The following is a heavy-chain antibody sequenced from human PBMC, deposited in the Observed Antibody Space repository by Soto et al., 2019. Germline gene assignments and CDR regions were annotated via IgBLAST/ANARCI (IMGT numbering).Heavy chain of an antibody. Sequence: GESLKISCKGSGYSFTSYWIGWVRQMPGKGLEWMGIIYPGDSDTRYSPSFQGQVTISADKSISTAYLQWSSLKASDTAMYYCARRLYDILTGYYLFDYWGQGTLVTVS. D-gene: IGHD3-9*01. J-gene: IGHJ4*02. CDR3: ARRLYDILTGYYLFDY. CDR1: GYSFTSYW. CDR2: IYPGDSDT. V-gene: IGHV5-51*01.